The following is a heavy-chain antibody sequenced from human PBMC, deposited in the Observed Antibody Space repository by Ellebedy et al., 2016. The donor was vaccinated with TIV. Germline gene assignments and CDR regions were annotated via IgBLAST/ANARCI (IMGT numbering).Heavy chain of an antibody. CDR2: IYQDGSVQ. V-gene: IGHV3-7*01. D-gene: IGHD4-17*01. CDR1: GFSFRSYW. Sequence: PGGSLRLSCAASGFSFRSYWMSWVRQAPGKGLEWVANIYQDGSVQYYLDSVEGRFTISRDNAINSLFLQMNSLRAGDTAVYYCARRGSYGDYAVQVNSWFDRWGRGTLVTVSS. CDR3: ARRGSYGDYAVQVNSWFDR. J-gene: IGHJ5*02.